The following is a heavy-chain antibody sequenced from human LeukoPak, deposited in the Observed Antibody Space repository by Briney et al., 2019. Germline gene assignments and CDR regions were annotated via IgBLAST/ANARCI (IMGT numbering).Heavy chain of an antibody. CDR3: AREYDSSGYTQEFDY. CDR1: GYTFTSYG. CDR2: ISAYNGNT. V-gene: IGHV1-18*01. J-gene: IGHJ4*02. Sequence: ASVKVSCKASGYTFTSYGISWVRQAPGQGLEWMGWISAYNGNTNYAQKLQGRVTMTTDISTSTAYMELRSLRSDDTAVYYCAREYDSSGYTQEFDYWGQGTLVTVSS. D-gene: IGHD3-22*01.